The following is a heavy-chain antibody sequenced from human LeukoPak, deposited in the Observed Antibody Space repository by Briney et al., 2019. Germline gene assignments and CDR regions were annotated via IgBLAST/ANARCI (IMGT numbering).Heavy chain of an antibody. D-gene: IGHD6-19*01. CDR3: ARDWAVSSGWYEHWFDP. J-gene: IGHJ5*02. CDR1: GFTFSSYS. CDR2: ISSSSSTI. Sequence: GGSLRLSCAASGFTFSSYSMNWVRQAPGKGLEWVSYISSSSSTIYYADSVKGRFTISRDNAKNSLYLQMNSLRAEDTAVYYCARDWAVSSGWYEHWFDPWGQGTLVTVSS. V-gene: IGHV3-48*01.